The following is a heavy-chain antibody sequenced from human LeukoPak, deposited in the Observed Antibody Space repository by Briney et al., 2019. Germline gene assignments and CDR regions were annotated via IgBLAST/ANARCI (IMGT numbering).Heavy chain of an antibody. V-gene: IGHV1-2*02. Sequence: ASVKVSCKASGYTFTGHYMHWVRQAPGQGLEWMGWINPNSGGTNYAQKFQGRVTMTRDTSISTAYMELSRLRSDDTAVYYCARISQADSSGWDNIDYWGQGTLVTVSS. CDR2: INPNSGGT. D-gene: IGHD6-19*01. CDR1: GYTFTGHY. CDR3: ARISQADSSGWDNIDY. J-gene: IGHJ4*02.